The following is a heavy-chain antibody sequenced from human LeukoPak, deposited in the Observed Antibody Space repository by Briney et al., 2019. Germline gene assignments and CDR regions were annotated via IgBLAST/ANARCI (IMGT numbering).Heavy chain of an antibody. CDR3: TRDRGAYSLYDY. J-gene: IGHJ4*02. Sequence: GGSLRLSCTASGFTFGDYAMSWIRQAPGKGLEWVGSIRSKAYGETADYAASVKGRFTISRDDSKAIAYLQMNSLKTEDTAVYHCTRDRGAYSLYDYWGQGTLVTVSS. D-gene: IGHD4-11*01. CDR2: IRSKAYGETA. CDR1: GFTFGDYA. V-gene: IGHV3-49*03.